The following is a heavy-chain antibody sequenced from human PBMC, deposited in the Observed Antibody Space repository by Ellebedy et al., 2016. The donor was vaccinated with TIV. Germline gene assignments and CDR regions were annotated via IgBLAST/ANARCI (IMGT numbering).Heavy chain of an antibody. CDR1: GFTFRDFW. Sequence: GESLKISCAVSGFTFRDFWMHWVRQAPGKGLVWVSRINSDASSTTYADSVKGRFTFSRDNAKNTLYLQMNSLRAEDTAVYYCARDDHYGLDVWGQGTTVIVSS. CDR3: ARDDHYGLDV. J-gene: IGHJ6*02. V-gene: IGHV3-74*01. CDR2: INSDASST.